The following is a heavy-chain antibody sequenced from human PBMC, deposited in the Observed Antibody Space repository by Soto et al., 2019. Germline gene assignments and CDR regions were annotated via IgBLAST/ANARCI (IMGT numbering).Heavy chain of an antibody. D-gene: IGHD4-17*01. J-gene: IGHJ4*02. CDR3: ARVGVDDFGDSGGFDF. V-gene: IGHV4-59*01. CDR1: GGSIRDYF. Sequence: QVQLQESGPGLVKPSETLSLTCTVSGGSIRDYFWTWIRQPPGKGLEWIGYIYYSGRTNYNPSLKSRVSKTVDTSKNPFSLHLMSVTAADTAVYYCARVGVDDFGDSGGFDFWAQGTLVTVSS. CDR2: IYYSGRT.